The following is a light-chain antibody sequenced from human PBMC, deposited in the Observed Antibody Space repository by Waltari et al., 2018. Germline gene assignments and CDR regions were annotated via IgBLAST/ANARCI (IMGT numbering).Light chain of an antibody. J-gene: IGKJ4*01. Sequence: DIVMTQSPDSLAVSLGERATINCKSSQSVLYSSNNKNYLAWYQQKPGQPPKLLIYRASTRESGVPDRFSGSGSGTDFTLTISSLQAEDVAVYFCQQYYSTPPAFGGGTK. CDR1: QSVLYSSNNKNY. V-gene: IGKV4-1*01. CDR2: RAS. CDR3: QQYYSTPPA.